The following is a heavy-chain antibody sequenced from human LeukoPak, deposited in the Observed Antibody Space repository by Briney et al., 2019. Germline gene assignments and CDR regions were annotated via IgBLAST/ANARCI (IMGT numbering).Heavy chain of an antibody. Sequence: GGSLRLSCATSGFTFSSYWMSWVRQAPGKGLEWVAYINQDGSEKNYADSVKGRFTVSRDNAKNSLFLEMNSLRAEDTAVYYCAANSYGYLNYYYYYMDVWGKGTTVTISS. CDR2: INQDGSEK. V-gene: IGHV3-7*01. CDR1: GFTFSSYW. J-gene: IGHJ6*03. D-gene: IGHD5-18*01. CDR3: AANSYGYLNYYYYYMDV.